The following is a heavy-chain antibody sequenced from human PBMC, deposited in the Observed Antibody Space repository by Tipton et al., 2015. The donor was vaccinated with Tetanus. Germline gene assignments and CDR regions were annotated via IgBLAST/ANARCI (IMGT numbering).Heavy chain of an antibody. D-gene: IGHD1-1*01. CDR1: GYTFTSYD. CDR3: ARKLGRAGYYYYYYMDV. V-gene: IGHV1-8*01. CDR2: MNPNSGNT. J-gene: IGHJ6*03. Sequence: QLVQSGAEVKKPGASVKVSCKASGYTFTSYDINWVRQATGQGLEWMGWMNPNSGNTGYAQKFQGRVTMTRNTSISTAYMELSSLRSEDTAVYYCARKLGRAGYYYYYYMDVWGKGTTVTVSS.